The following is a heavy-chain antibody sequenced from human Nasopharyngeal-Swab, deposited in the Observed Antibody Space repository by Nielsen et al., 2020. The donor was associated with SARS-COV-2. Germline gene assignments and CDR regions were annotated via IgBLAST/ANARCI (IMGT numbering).Heavy chain of an antibody. Sequence: SVKVSCKASGGTFSSYAISWVRQAPGQGLEWMGGIIPIFGTANYAQKFQGRVTITADEPTSTAYMELSSLRSEDTAVYYCARGYTAMVTGWFDPWGQGTLVTVSS. CDR2: IIPIFGTA. J-gene: IGHJ5*02. CDR3: ARGYTAMVTGWFDP. V-gene: IGHV1-69*13. D-gene: IGHD5-18*01. CDR1: GGTFSSYA.